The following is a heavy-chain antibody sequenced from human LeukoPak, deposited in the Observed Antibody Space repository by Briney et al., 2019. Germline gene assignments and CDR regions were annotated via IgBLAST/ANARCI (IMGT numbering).Heavy chain of an antibody. V-gene: IGHV3-23*01. CDR2: ISGSGGST. J-gene: IGHJ4*02. Sequence: GGSLRLSCAASGFTFSSYAMSWVRQAPGKGLEWVSAISGSGGSTYYADSVKGRFTISRDNSKNTLYLQMNSLRAEDTAVYYCAKDPGPYDSIGYPRVGYWGQGTLLTVSS. CDR1: GFTFSSYA. CDR3: AKDPGPYDSIGYPRVGY. D-gene: IGHD3-22*01.